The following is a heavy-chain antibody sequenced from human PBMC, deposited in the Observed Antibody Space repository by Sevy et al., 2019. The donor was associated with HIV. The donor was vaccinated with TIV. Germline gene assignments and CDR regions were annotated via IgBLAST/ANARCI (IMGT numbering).Heavy chain of an antibody. V-gene: IGHV3-48*02. CDR2: ISGTGNTI. CDR1: GFTFSSHS. D-gene: IGHD3-22*01. J-gene: IGHJ4*02. CDR3: ARVPPYYDSNVSDF. Sequence: GGSLRLSCAASGFTFSSHSMNWVRQTPGKGLEWISYISGTGNTIYYADSVKGRFTNSRDNVKNSLYLQLKSLRDEDTAIYYCARVPPYYDSNVSDFWGQGSLVTVSS.